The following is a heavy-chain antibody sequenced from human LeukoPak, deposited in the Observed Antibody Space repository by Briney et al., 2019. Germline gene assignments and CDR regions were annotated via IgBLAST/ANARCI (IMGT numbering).Heavy chain of an antibody. V-gene: IGHV1-2*02. CDR3: APKSDCGGDCYR. CDR2: INPNSGGT. D-gene: IGHD2-21*02. CDR1: GYTFTGYY. Sequence: GESLKISCKGSGYTFTGYYMHWVRQAPGQGLEWMGWINPNSGGTNYAQKFQGRVTMTRDTSISTAYMELSRLRSDDTAVYYCAPKSDCGGDCYRWGQGTLVTVSS. J-gene: IGHJ5*02.